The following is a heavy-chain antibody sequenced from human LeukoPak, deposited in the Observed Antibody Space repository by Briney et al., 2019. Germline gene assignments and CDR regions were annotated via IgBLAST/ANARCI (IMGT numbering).Heavy chain of an antibody. J-gene: IGHJ4*02. Sequence: GGSLRLSCAASGFSLSDYWMSWVRQAPGKGLEWVADIKEDGSEKYYVDSMKGRFTISRDNAKNSLYLQLNSLRADDTAAYYCARSWAHYDYWGQGTLVIVSS. V-gene: IGHV3-7*01. CDR3: ARSWAHYDY. CDR1: GFSLSDYW. CDR2: IKEDGSEK. D-gene: IGHD3-16*01.